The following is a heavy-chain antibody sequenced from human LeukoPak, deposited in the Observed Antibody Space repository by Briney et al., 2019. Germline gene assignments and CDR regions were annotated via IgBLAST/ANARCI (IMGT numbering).Heavy chain of an antibody. CDR1: GFSFSNYG. Sequence: GGSLRLSCAASGFSFSNYGMHWVRQAPGKGLEWVALIQSDGSKTYSADSVEGRFTISRDNSKNTLYLQMNSLRAEDTAVYYCARDFEYSSSWSVYYYWGQGTLVTVSS. CDR3: ARDFEYSSSWSVYYY. J-gene: IGHJ4*02. V-gene: IGHV3-30*02. CDR2: IQSDGSKT. D-gene: IGHD6-13*01.